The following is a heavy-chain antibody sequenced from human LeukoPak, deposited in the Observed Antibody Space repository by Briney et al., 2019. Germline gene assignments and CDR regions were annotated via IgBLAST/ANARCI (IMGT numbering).Heavy chain of an antibody. CDR1: GFTVSSNY. Sequence: QAGGSLRLSCAASGFTVSSNYMSWVRQAPGKGLEWVSVIYSGGSTYYADSVKGRFTISRDNSQNTLYLQMNSLRAEDTAVYYCASSGYYYPDYWGQGTLVTVSS. V-gene: IGHV3-53*01. J-gene: IGHJ4*02. CDR2: IYSGGST. D-gene: IGHD3-22*01. CDR3: ASSGYYYPDY.